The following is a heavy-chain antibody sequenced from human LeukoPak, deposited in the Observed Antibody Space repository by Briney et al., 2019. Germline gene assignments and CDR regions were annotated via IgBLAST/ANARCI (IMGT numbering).Heavy chain of an antibody. CDR1: GYTFTSYD. CDR3: ARVSDDSGWNFDY. J-gene: IGHJ4*02. Sequence: ASVKVSCKASGYTFTSYDINWVRQATGQGLEWMGWINAGTGNRKYSQKFQDRVTITRETSATTAYMELSSLTSEDTAVYYCARVSDDSGWNFDYWGQGTLVTVSS. D-gene: IGHD6-19*01. V-gene: IGHV1-3*01. CDR2: INAGTGNR.